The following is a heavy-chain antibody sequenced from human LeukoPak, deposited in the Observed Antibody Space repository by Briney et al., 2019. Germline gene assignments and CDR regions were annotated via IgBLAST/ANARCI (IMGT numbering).Heavy chain of an antibody. CDR1: GFTFSSYA. Sequence: GGSLRLSCAASGFTFSSYAMSWVRQAPGKGLEWVSAISGSGGSTYYADSVKGRFTISRDNSKNTLYLQMNSLRAEDTAVYYCASPLAGTSFANYFDYWGQGTLVTVSS. V-gene: IGHV3-23*01. CDR3: ASPLAGTSFANYFDY. J-gene: IGHJ4*02. CDR2: ISGSGGST. D-gene: IGHD2-2*01.